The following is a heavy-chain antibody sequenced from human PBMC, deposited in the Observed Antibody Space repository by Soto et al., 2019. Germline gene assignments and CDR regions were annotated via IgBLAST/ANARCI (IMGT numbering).Heavy chain of an antibody. J-gene: IGHJ4*02. V-gene: IGHV2-5*02. CDR3: AHGYVQLLATFHYFDS. CDR2: IYWADDK. Sequence: SGPTLVNPTQTLTLTCTFSGFSITGNGEGVGWIRQPPGKALEWLALIYWADDKRYSPSLRNRLTITLDNSKDQVILTMTDMGPSDTATYYCAHGYVQLLATFHYFDSWGQGTQVTVSS. CDR1: GFSITGNGEG. D-gene: IGHD2-2*01.